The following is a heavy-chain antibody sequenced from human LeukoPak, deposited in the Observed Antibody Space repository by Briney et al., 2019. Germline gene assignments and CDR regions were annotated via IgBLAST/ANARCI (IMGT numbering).Heavy chain of an antibody. J-gene: IGHJ4*02. D-gene: IGHD4-17*01. V-gene: IGHV3-30*03. CDR1: GFTFSSXX. CDR3: ARDGPKGYGDYVPFDY. Sequence: ASGFTFSSXXXXXVRXXXGXXXXXXXXXSYDGSNKYYADSVKGRFTISRDNSKNTLYLQMNSLRAEDTAVYYCARDGPKGYGDYVPFDYWGQGTLVTVSS. CDR2: XSYDGSNK.